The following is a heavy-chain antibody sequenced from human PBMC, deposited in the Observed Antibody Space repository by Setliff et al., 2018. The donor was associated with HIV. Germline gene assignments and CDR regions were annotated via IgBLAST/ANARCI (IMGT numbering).Heavy chain of an antibody. Sequence: GGSLRLSCEASGFTFSSSAMSWVRQAPGKGLEWVATISRTGGSSSYSDSVKGRFSIPRDNSRNTLHLQANNLRADDTALYFCAKESSDSSGRYGRGVFLFWGQGSQVTVSS. CDR2: ISRTGGSS. CDR1: GFTFSSSA. CDR3: AKESSDSSGRYGRGVFLF. V-gene: IGHV3-23*01. J-gene: IGHJ4*02. D-gene: IGHD3-22*01.